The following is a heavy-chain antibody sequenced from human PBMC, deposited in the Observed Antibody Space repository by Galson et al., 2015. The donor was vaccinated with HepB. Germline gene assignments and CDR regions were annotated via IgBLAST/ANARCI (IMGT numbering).Heavy chain of an antibody. CDR2: IRSKAYGGTT. Sequence: SLRLSCAASGFTFGDYGMNWFRQAPGKGLEWVGFIRSKAYGGTTAYAASVKGRFTISRDDSNSIAYLQMNSLKTEDTAVYYCTRDRGIAVAVPDYWGQGTLVTVSS. J-gene: IGHJ4*02. CDR1: GFTFGDYG. CDR3: TRDRGIAVAVPDY. V-gene: IGHV3-49*03. D-gene: IGHD6-19*01.